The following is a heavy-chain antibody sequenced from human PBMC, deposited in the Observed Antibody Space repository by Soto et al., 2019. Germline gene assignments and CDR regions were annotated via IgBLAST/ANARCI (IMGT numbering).Heavy chain of an antibody. CDR3: ARDVGATGD. Sequence: QVQLVQSGAEVKKPGASVKVSCKASGYTFTSYPMHWVRQAPGQRLEWMGWINAGNGNTKYSQKFQGRVTITRDTTASTAHMELRSLRSEDTAVYYGARDVGATGDWGQGTLVTVSS. CDR1: GYTFTSYP. V-gene: IGHV1-3*01. J-gene: IGHJ4*02. D-gene: IGHD1-26*01. CDR2: INAGNGNT.